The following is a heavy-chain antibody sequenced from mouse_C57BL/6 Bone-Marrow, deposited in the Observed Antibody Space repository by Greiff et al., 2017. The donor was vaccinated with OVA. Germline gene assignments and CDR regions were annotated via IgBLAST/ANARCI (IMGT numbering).Heavy chain of an antibody. CDR1: GYTFTSYW. D-gene: IGHD3-2*01. V-gene: IGHV1-55*01. CDR2: IYPGSGST. Sequence: QVQLQQPGAELVKPGASVTMSCKASGYTFTSYWITWVKQRPGQGLEWIGDIYPGSGSTNYNEKFKSKDTLTVDTSSSTAYMQLSSLTSEDSAVYYCARRRRQLHLDYWGQGTTLTVSS. J-gene: IGHJ2*01. CDR3: ARRRRQLHLDY.